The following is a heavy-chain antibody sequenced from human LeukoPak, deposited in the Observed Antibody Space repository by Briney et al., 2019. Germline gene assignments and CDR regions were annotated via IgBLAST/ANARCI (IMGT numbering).Heavy chain of an antibody. D-gene: IGHD7-27*01. V-gene: IGHV1-46*01. Sequence: ASVKVSCKASGYTFTSYYMHWVRQAPGQGLEWMGIINPSGGSTSYAQKFQGRVTMARDTSTSTVYMELSSLRSEDAAVYYCARGPPNWGYDYWGPGTLVTVSS. CDR1: GYTFTSYY. CDR2: INPSGGST. J-gene: IGHJ4*02. CDR3: ARGPPNWGYDY.